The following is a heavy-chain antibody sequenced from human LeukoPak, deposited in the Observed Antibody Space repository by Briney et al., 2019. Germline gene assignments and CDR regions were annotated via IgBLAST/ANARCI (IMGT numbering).Heavy chain of an antibody. J-gene: IGHJ4*02. CDR2: ISYDGSNK. CDR1: GFTFSSYA. CDR3: ARDRITLPDY. V-gene: IGHV3-30*04. D-gene: IGHD3-16*01. Sequence: GRSLRLSCAASGFTFSSYAMHWVRQAPGKGLEWVAVISYDGSNKYYADSVKGRFTISRDNSKNTLYLQMNSLRAEDTAVYYCARDRITLPDYWGQGTLVNVSS.